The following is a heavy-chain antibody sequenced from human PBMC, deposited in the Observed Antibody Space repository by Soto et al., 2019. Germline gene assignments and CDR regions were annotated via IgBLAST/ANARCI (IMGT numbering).Heavy chain of an antibody. CDR1: GFTFRNYA. CDR3: VKELVVGHYYFDH. CDR2: ISGNGGST. D-gene: IGHD2-21*01. J-gene: IGHJ4*02. V-gene: IGHV3-64D*06. Sequence: EVQLVESGGGLVQPGGSLRLSCSGSGFTFRNYAIHWVRQAPGKGLEYVSAISGNGGSTFYTDSVKGRFTFSRDNSKNTMYLQMSSLRTEDTAVYYCVKELVVGHYYFDHWGQGTLVTVSS.